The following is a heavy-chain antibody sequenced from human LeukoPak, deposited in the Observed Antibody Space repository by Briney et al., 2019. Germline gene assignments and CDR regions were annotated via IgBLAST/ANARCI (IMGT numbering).Heavy chain of an antibody. CDR2: LNLDGTTT. D-gene: IGHD1-26*01. J-gene: IGHJ4*02. Sequence: GGSLRLSCAASGFIFSKHWMHWVRQAPGKGLVWVSRLNLDGTTTTYADAVRGRFTISRDNAKNILYLQMTSLRVDDTAVYYCAGESSGSYWGWGQGTLVTVSS. CDR1: GFIFSKHW. CDR3: AGESSGSYWG. V-gene: IGHV3-74*01.